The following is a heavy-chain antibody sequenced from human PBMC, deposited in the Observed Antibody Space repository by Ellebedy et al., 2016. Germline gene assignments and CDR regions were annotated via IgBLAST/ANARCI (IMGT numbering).Heavy chain of an antibody. CDR2: ITSNGLTT. V-gene: IGHV3-74*01. CDR1: GFTFSSYW. D-gene: IGHD5-24*01. J-gene: IGHJ3*01. Sequence: GGSLRLXXAASGFTFSSYWMHWVRQAPGRGPEWVSTITSNGLTTWYADSVRGRFTISRDNSRSTLSLQMNSLRAEDTAPYYCVRDRNYPNDVFDLWGQGTMVTVSS. CDR3: VRDRNYPNDVFDL.